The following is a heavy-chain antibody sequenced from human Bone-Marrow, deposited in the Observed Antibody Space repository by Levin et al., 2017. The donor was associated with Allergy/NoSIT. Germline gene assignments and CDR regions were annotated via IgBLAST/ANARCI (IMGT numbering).Heavy chain of an antibody. CDR1: GGSIGTDY. J-gene: IGHJ3*01. D-gene: IGHD6-19*01. CDR3: ARNADYSSGSMNPFDV. CDR2: IYHSGTT. V-gene: IGHV4-59*08. Sequence: TGGSLRLSCSVSGGSIGTDYWSWIRQSPGKGLEWIGYIYHSGTTNSNPSLKSRVTISVDTSRNQFSLKMTSMTAADTAVYFCARNADYSSGSMNPFDVWGPGIMVTVSS.